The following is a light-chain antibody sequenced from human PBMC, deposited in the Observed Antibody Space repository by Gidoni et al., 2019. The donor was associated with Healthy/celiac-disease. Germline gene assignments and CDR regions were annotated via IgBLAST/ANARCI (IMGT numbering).Light chain of an antibody. V-gene: IGKV3-15*01. CDR3: QQYNNWPPLFT. J-gene: IGKJ3*01. CDR2: GAS. CDR1: QSVRSN. Sequence: EIVMTQSPATLSVSPGERATLSCRASQSVRSNLACYQQKPGHAPRLLIYGASTRATGIPARFSGSGSWTEFTLTISLLQSEDFAVYYCQQYNNWPPLFTFGPGTKVDIK.